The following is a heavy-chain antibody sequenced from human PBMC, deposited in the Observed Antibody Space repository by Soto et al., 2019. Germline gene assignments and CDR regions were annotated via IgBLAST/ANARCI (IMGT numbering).Heavy chain of an antibody. CDR3: AGGPDYGDYDA. CDR1: GGSFTDYK. Sequence: QVQLRQWGAGLLKPSETLSLTCVVSGGSFTDYKWTWIRQSPEKGLEWIGEIRHNGDTDSKLSLRSRLTMSLDTSKNQFSLHLSSVTSADTAVYFCAGGPDYGDYDAWGQGTLVTVSS. CDR2: IRHNGDT. J-gene: IGHJ5*02. V-gene: IGHV4-34*01. D-gene: IGHD4-17*01.